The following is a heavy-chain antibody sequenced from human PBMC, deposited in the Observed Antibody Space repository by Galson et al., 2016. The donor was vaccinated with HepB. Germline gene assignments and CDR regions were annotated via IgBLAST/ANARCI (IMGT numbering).Heavy chain of an antibody. CDR2: IGVGGHAT. D-gene: IGHD4-17*01. V-gene: IGHV3-23*01. Sequence: SLRLSCAASGFAFSSDAMSWVRQAPGKGLEWVSGIGVGGHATYYADSVRGRFSISRDDSRNTLYLQINSLRTEDTAIFYCVRADYADRNWGQGTLVTVSS. CDR3: VRADYADRN. J-gene: IGHJ1*01. CDR1: GFAFSSDA.